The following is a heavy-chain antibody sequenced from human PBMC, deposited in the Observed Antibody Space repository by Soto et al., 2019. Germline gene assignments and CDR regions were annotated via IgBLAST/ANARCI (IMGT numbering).Heavy chain of an antibody. Sequence: SETLSLTCTVSGDSISTYYWSWIRQPPGKGLQWIGYIFYSGGTAYNPSLKSRVTISLDMSKKQISLKLSSVTTADTATYFCARLQLVQKVIDYWGRGTLVTVSS. V-gene: IGHV4-59*01. CDR2: IFYSGGT. CDR3: ARLQLVQKVIDY. D-gene: IGHD1-1*01. CDR1: GDSISTYY. J-gene: IGHJ4*02.